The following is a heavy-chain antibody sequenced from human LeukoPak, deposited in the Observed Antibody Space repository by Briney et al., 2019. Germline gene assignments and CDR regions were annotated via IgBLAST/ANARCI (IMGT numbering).Heavy chain of an antibody. CDR1: GFTFSSYS. CDR2: ISSSSSYI. CDR3: ARAARYCSSTSCYNRPHNWFDP. V-gene: IGHV3-21*01. Sequence: PGGSLRLSCAASGFTFSSYSMNWVRQAPGKGLEWVSSISSSSSYIYYADSVKGRFTISRDNAKNSLYLQMNSLRAEDTAVYYCARAARYCSSTSCYNRPHNWFDPWGQGTLVTVSS. J-gene: IGHJ5*02. D-gene: IGHD2-2*02.